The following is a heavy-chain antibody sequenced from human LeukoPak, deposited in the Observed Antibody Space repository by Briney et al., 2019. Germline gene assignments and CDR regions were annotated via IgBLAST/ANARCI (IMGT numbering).Heavy chain of an antibody. CDR3: AKLVVTAIQMRAFDI. CDR1: GFTFSSYA. CDR2: ISYDGSNK. D-gene: IGHD2-21*02. V-gene: IGHV3-30-3*02. J-gene: IGHJ3*02. Sequence: GSLRLSCSASGFTFSSYAMQWVRQAPGKGLEWVAVISYDGSNKYYADSVKGRFTISRDNSKNTLYLQMNSLRAEDTAVYYCAKLVVTAIQMRAFDIWGQGTMVTVSS.